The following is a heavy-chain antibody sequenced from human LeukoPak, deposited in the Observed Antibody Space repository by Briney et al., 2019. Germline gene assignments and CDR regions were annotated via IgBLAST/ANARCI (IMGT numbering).Heavy chain of an antibody. Sequence: GGSLRLSCAASGFTFSSYWMSWVRHAPGKGLMWVSQINSDGSATSCADPVKGRCTISRDNAKNMLYLEMNSLRVEDTAVYFCTRDHGLDVWGQGTTVTVSS. V-gene: IGHV3-74*01. J-gene: IGHJ6*02. CDR2: INSDGSAT. CDR3: TRDHGLDV. CDR1: GFTFSSYW.